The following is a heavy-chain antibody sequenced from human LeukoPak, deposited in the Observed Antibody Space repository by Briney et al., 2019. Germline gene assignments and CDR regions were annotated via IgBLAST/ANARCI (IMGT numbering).Heavy chain of an antibody. J-gene: IGHJ3*02. CDR3: ARHWAVVRGDAFDI. V-gene: IGHV4-39*01. CDR2: IYYSGST. Sequence: PSETLSLTCTVSGGSISSSSYYWGWIRQPPGKGLEWIGSIYYSGSTYYNPSLKSRVTISVDTSKNQFSLKLSSVTAADTAVYYCARHWAVVRGDAFDIWGQGTMVTVSS. CDR1: GGSISSSSYY. D-gene: IGHD4-23*01.